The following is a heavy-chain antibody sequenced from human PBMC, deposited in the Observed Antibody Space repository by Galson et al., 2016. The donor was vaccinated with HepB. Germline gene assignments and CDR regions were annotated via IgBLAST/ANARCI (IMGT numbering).Heavy chain of an antibody. Sequence: SVKVSCKATGITFSNHAITWMRQAPGQGLEWMGGITPIVGKTTYARRFQGRVTITADKSTSTAYMELSSLRPEDTAVYYCARDRYFGNNDLFFESEYWGQGTLVTVSS. J-gene: IGHJ4*02. D-gene: IGHD3-3*01. V-gene: IGHV1-69*10. CDR3: ARDRYFGNNDLFFESEY. CDR1: GITFSNHA. CDR2: ITPIVGKT.